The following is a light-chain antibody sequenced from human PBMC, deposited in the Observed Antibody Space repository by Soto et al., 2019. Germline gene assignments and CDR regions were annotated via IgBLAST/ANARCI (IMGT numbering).Light chain of an antibody. CDR3: ASYTGSSTDV. V-gene: IGLV2-14*03. J-gene: IGLJ3*02. Sequence: QSALTQPASMSGSPGQSITISCTGTSGDVGFYDFVSWYQQHPGKVPRLIIYGVTKRPSGVSHRFSGSKSGNTASLTISGLQVEDEADYSCASYTGSSTDVFGGGTKLTVL. CDR1: SGDVGFYDF. CDR2: GVT.